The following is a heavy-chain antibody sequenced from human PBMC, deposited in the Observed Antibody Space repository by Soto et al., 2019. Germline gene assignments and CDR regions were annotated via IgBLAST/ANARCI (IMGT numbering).Heavy chain of an antibody. D-gene: IGHD6-13*01. CDR2: INHSGST. CDR3: ARSSSSLRGWYFDL. J-gene: IGHJ2*01. Sequence: QVQLQQWGAGLLKPSETLSLTCAVYGGSFSGYYWSWIRQSPGKGLEWIGEINHSGSTNYNPSLKIRVTXAVLTXXNQSALKLSSVTAADTAVYYCARSSSSLRGWYFDLWGRGTLVTVSS. V-gene: IGHV4-34*01. CDR1: GGSFSGYY.